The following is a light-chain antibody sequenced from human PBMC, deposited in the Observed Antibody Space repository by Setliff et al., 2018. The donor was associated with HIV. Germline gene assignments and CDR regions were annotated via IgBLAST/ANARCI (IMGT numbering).Light chain of an antibody. CDR3: SSYTSSSTLGV. CDR2: EVS. CDR1: SSDVGDYNY. V-gene: IGLV2-14*01. J-gene: IGLJ1*01. Sequence: QSALTQPASVSGSPGQTITISCTGTSSDVGDYNYVSWYQQHPGKVPKLMIYEVSKRPSGVSNRFSGSKSGNTASLTISGLQAEDEADYYCSSYTSSSTLGVFGTGTKVTVL.